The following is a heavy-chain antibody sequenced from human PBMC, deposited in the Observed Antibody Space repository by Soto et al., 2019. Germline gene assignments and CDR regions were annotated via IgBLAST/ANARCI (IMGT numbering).Heavy chain of an antibody. D-gene: IGHD1-1*01. CDR1: GYTFTSYD. CDR2: MNPNSGNT. CDR3: AQGRDGPTTLDDY. J-gene: IGHJ4*02. V-gene: IGHV1-8*02. Sequence: ASVKVSCKASGYTFTSYDLNWVRQATGQGLEWMAWMNPNSGNTGYAQKFQGRVTMTKNNSISTAYMELSSLRSEDTAVYYCAQGRDGPTTLDDYWGQGXMVTVYS.